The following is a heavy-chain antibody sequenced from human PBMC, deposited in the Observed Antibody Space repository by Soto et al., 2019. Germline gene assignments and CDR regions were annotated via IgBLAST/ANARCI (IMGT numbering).Heavy chain of an antibody. J-gene: IGHJ4*02. D-gene: IGHD3-22*01. CDR2: IYSGGST. V-gene: IGHV3-53*04. Sequence: EVQLVESGGGLVQPGGSLRLSCAASGFTVSSNYMSWVRQAPGKGLEWVSVIYSGGSTYYADSVKGRFTISRHNSKNTMDVQMNSLRAEDTAVYYCARGTFDSSGYYHDYWGQGTLVTVSS. CDR1: GFTVSSNY. CDR3: ARGTFDSSGYYHDY.